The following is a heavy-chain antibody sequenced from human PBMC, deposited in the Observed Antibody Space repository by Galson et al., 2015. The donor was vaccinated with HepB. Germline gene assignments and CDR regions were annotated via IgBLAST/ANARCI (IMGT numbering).Heavy chain of an antibody. CDR2: ISSSGDTI. CDR1: GFSFSDFY. CDR3: ARDRSGWYGFDY. Sequence: SLRLSCAASGFSFSDFYMTWIRQAPGKGLEWVSYISSSGDTIYYADSVKGRFTTSRDNAKKSVYLQMNSLRAEDTAVYYCARDRSGWYGFDYWGQGTLVAVSS. D-gene: IGHD6-19*01. V-gene: IGHV3-11*01. J-gene: IGHJ4*02.